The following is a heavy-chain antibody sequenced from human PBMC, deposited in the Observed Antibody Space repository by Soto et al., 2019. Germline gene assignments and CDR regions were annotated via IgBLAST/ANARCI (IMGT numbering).Heavy chain of an antibody. CDR1: GGTFSSYA. J-gene: IGHJ5*02. CDR2: IIPIFGTA. D-gene: IGHD3-22*01. Sequence: QVQLVQSGAEVKKPGSSVKVSCKASGGTFSSYAISWVRQAPGQGLEWMGEIIPIFGTANYAQKFQGRVTITADEATSTGYMELSSRRSDDTAVYYCARDRGPSSGYYPYWFDPWGQGTLVSVSS. V-gene: IGHV1-69*12. CDR3: ARDRGPSSGYYPYWFDP.